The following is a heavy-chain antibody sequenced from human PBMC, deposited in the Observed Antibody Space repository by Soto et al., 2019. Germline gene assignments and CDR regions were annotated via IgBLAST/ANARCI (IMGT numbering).Heavy chain of an antibody. CDR1: GFPFSSYF. D-gene: IGHD1-26*01. V-gene: IGHV3-33*01. CDR3: ARASGLLSWPYFDY. CDR2: IWYDGSNK. Sequence: GGSLSLSCAASGFPFSSYFMHWVRQAPGKGLEWVAVIWYDGSNKYYADSVKGRFTISRDNSKNTLYLQMNSLRAEDTAVYYCARASGLLSWPYFDYWGQGTLVTVSS. J-gene: IGHJ4*02.